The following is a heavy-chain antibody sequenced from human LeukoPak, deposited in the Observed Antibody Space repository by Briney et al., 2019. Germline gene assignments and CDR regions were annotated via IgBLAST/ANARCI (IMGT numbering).Heavy chain of an antibody. Sequence: GASVKVSCKASGYTFTGYYMHWVRQAPGQGLEWVGWIRVYNGNTIYAQKLQGRVTMTTDTSTSTAYMELRSLRSDDTAVYYCARGPGGRSGYYPLEDYYYYYYMDVWGKGTTVTVSS. V-gene: IGHV1-18*04. CDR2: IRVYNGNT. D-gene: IGHD3-22*01. CDR1: GYTFTGYY. J-gene: IGHJ6*03. CDR3: ARGPGGRSGYYPLEDYYYYYYMDV.